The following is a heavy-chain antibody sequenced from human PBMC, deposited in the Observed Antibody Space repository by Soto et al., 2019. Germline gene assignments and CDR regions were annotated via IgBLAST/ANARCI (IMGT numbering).Heavy chain of an antibody. CDR3: ARYGRKWNYYYFGMDV. V-gene: IGHV4-30-4*01. CDR1: GGSISSDDYY. Sequence: LSLTCTVSGGSISSDDYYWSWVRQPPGKGLEWIGYIYYSGSTYYNPSLKSRVSISVDTSKNQFSLKLRSVTAADTAVYYCARYGRKWNYYYFGMDVWGQGTTVTVSS. D-gene: IGHD1-26*01. J-gene: IGHJ6*02. CDR2: IYYSGST.